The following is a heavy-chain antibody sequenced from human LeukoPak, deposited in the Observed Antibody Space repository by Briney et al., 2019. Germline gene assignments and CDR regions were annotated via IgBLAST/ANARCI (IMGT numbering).Heavy chain of an antibody. CDR3: ARESITMVRGVMGYGMDV. CDR1: GYTFTGYY. V-gene: IGHV1-2*04. Sequence: ASVKVSCKASGYTFTGYYMHWVRQAPGQGLEWMGWINPNSGGTNYAQKFQGWVTMTRDTSISTAYMELSRLRSDDTAVYYCARESITMVRGVMGYGMDVWGQGTTVTVSS. D-gene: IGHD3-10*01. J-gene: IGHJ6*02. CDR2: INPNSGGT.